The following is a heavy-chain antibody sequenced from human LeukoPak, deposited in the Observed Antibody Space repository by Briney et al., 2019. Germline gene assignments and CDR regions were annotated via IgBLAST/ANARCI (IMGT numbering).Heavy chain of an antibody. J-gene: IGHJ4*02. CDR1: GFTFSNAW. CDR3: TTSQYYYDSSGYYYSDY. CDR2: IKSKTDGGTT. V-gene: IGHV3-15*01. Sequence: PGGSLRLSCAASGFTFSNAWMSWVRQAPGKGLEWVGRIKSKTDGGTTDYAAPVKGRFTISRDDSKNTLYLQMNSLKTEDTAVYYCTTSQYYYDSSGYYYSDYWGQGTLVTVSS. D-gene: IGHD3-22*01.